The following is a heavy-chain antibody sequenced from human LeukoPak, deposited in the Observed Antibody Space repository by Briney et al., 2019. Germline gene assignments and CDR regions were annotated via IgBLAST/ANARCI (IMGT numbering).Heavy chain of an antibody. J-gene: IGHJ5*02. D-gene: IGHD1-26*01. V-gene: IGHV4-38-2*02. Sequence: SETLSLTCTVSGYSISSGYYWGWIRQPPGKGLEWIGSIYYSTSTYYNPSLKSRVTISIDTAKNQYSLKLSSVTAADTAVYYCARDRQMGASDFDPWGQGTLVTVSS. CDR3: ARDRQMGASDFDP. CDR1: GYSISSGYY. CDR2: IYYSTST.